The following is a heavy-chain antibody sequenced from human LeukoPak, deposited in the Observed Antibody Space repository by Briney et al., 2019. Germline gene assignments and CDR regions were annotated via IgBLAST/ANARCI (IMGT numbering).Heavy chain of an antibody. CDR1: GFTFSSYE. Sequence: GGSLRLSCAASGFTFSSYEMNWVRQAPGKGLEWVSYISSSGSAIYYADSVKGRFTISRDNSKNTLYLQMNSLRAEDTAVYYCAKDRSGLELDYWGQGTLVTVSS. CDR3: AKDRSGLELDY. V-gene: IGHV3-48*03. D-gene: IGHD3-10*01. J-gene: IGHJ4*02. CDR2: ISSSGSAI.